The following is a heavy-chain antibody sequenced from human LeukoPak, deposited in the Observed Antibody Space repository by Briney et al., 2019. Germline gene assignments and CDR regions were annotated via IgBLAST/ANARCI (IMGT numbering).Heavy chain of an antibody. J-gene: IGHJ4*02. Sequence: GASVKVSCKASGYTFTGYYMHWVRQAPGQGLEWMGWINPNSGGTNYAQKFQGRVTMTRDPSLSTAYMELSGLRSDDTAVYYCVPSANYYYFDYWGQGTLVTVSS. CDR3: VPSANYYYFDY. D-gene: IGHD4/OR15-4a*01. V-gene: IGHV1-2*02. CDR2: INPNSGGT. CDR1: GYTFTGYY.